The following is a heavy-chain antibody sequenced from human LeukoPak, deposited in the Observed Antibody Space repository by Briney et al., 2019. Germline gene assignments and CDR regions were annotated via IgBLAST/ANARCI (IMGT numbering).Heavy chain of an antibody. Sequence: PSETLSLTCIVSGGSISSSSYYWGWIRQPPGKGLEWIGSIYYSGSTDYNPALKSRATISVDTSKNQFSLKLSSVTAADTAVYYCARGRPAILTGRVWFDPWGQGTLVTVSS. CDR3: ARGRPAILTGRVWFDP. D-gene: IGHD3-9*01. CDR1: GGSISSSSYY. V-gene: IGHV4-39*01. CDR2: IYYSGST. J-gene: IGHJ5*02.